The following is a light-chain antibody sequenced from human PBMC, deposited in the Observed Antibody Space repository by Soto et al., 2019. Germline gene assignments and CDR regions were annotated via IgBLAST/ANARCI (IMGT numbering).Light chain of an antibody. CDR3: QQGT. V-gene: IGKV3-15*01. J-gene: IGKJ4*01. CDR1: QSVSSN. Sequence: ERVMRKSPANMSTSPGERATLSCRASQSVSSNLAWYQQKPGQAPRLLIYGASTRATGIPARFSVSGSGIEFTLTIRSVLSEDFAVYSCQQGTFGEGTKVDIK. CDR2: GAS.